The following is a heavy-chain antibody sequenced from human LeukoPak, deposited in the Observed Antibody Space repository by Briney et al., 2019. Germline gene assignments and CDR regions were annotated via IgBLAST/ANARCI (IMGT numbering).Heavy chain of an antibody. J-gene: IGHJ6*02. D-gene: IGHD2-15*01. CDR3: ARHGGDYYYGMDV. CDR2: IGPSDSYT. CDR1: GYSFTSYW. V-gene: IGHV5-10-1*01. Sequence: GESLKISCKGSGYSFTSYWFSWVRQMPGKGLEWMGRIGPSDSYTSYSPSFQGHVTISVDKSISTAYLQWSSLKASDTAMYYCARHGGDYYYGMDVWAKGHGHRLL.